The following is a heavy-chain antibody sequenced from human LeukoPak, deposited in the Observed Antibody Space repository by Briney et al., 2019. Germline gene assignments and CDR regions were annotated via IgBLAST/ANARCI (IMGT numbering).Heavy chain of an antibody. D-gene: IGHD1-26*01. CDR2: IYFSGRT. CDR1: GGSISSSSYY. V-gene: IGHV4-39*02. CDR3: ARELHSGSYYFDY. Sequence: SETLSLTCNVSGGSISSSSYYWGWIRQPPGKGLEWIGSIYFSGRTYYNMSLKSRVTISIDTSKNQFSLKVNSVTAADTAVYYCARELHSGSYYFDYWGQGTLVTVSS. J-gene: IGHJ4*02.